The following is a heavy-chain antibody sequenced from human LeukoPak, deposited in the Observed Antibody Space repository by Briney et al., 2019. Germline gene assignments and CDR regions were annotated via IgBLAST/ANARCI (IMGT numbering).Heavy chain of an antibody. J-gene: IGHJ5*02. CDR3: ARDYLLPSGSGRPRMNWFDP. CDR1: GGSISSGSYY. V-gene: IGHV4-61*01. Sequence: SETLSLTCTVSGGSISSGSYYWSWIRQPPGKGLEWIGYIYYSGSTNYNPSLKSRVTISVDTSKNQFSLKLSSVTAADTAVYYCARDYLLPSGSGRPRMNWFDPWGQGTLVTVSS. D-gene: IGHD3-10*01. CDR2: IYYSGST.